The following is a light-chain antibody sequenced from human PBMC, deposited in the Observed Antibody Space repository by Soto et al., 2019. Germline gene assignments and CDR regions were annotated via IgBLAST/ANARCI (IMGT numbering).Light chain of an antibody. CDR1: SSDVGGYNF. V-gene: IGLV2-14*01. CDR2: EVT. J-gene: IGLJ2*01. Sequence: QSALTQPASVSGSPGQSITISCTGTSSDVGGYNFVSWYLQYPGKAPKLIIYEVTDRPSGVSNRFSGSKSGSTASLTISGLQAEDEADYYCSSYTRRNTLAFGGGTKLTVL. CDR3: SSYTRRNTLA.